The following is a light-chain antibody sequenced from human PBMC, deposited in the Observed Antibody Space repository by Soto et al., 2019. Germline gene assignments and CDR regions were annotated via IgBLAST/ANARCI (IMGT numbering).Light chain of an antibody. CDR3: SSYSKSSSVL. Sequence: QSALIQPASVSASPGQSITISCTRTSRDVGSYNYVSWYQHIPGKAPKLILFDVSTRPSGVPDRFSGSKSGNAASLIISGLQPEDEADYYCSSYSKSSSVLFGGGTKLTVL. V-gene: IGLV2-14*03. J-gene: IGLJ3*02. CDR2: DVS. CDR1: SRDVGSYNY.